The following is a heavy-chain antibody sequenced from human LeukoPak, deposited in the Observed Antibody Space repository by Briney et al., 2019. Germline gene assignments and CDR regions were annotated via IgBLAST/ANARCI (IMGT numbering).Heavy chain of an antibody. CDR2: MNPNSGNT. Sequence: ASVKVSFMASGYTFTSYDINWVRQATGQGLEWMGWMNPNSGNTGYAQKFQGRVTMTRNTSISTAYMELSSLRSEDTAVYYCARASITIFGVVMTYNWFDPWGQRTMVTVSS. V-gene: IGHV1-8*01. CDR1: GYTFTSYD. D-gene: IGHD3-3*01. J-gene: IGHJ5*02. CDR3: ARASITIFGVVMTYNWFDP.